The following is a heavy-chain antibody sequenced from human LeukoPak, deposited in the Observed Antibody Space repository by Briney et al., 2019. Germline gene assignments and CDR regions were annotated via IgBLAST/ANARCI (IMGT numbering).Heavy chain of an antibody. V-gene: IGHV3-7*03. CDR3: ATGRAQQLWYFDP. CDR2: IKQDGSEK. Sequence: GGSLRLSCAASGFTFSSYWTSWVRQAPGKGLEWVANIKQDGSEKYYVDSVKGRFTISRDNAKNSLYLQMNSLRSEDTAVYYCATGRAQQLWYFDPWGQGTLVTVSS. J-gene: IGHJ5*02. D-gene: IGHD5-18*01. CDR1: GFTFSSYW.